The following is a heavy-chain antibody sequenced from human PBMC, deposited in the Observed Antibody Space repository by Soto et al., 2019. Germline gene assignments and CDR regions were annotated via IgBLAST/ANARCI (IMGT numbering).Heavy chain of an antibody. V-gene: IGHV4-59*01. CDR2: VSYTGAT. D-gene: IGHD2-2*01. CDR3: AGEGPHASADSPVDY. CDR1: GGPITDYY. J-gene: IGHJ4*02. Sequence: QVQLQESGPGLVKPSETLSLTCTVSGGPITDYYWSWIRQPPGKGLEWIGYVSYTGATNYSPSLQSRVSILVDTSKNQFSLRLDSVTAAHTAIYFWAGEGPHASADSPVDYWGQGTQVTVSS.